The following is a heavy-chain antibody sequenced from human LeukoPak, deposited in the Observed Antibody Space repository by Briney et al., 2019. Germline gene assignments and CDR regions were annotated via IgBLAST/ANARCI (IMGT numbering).Heavy chain of an antibody. V-gene: IGHV3-7*01. CDR1: GFTFSSYG. Sequence: GGSLRLSCAASGFTFSSYGMDWVRQAPGKGLEWLANIREGESEINYVDSVKGRFTISRDNAKNSLYLQMNSLRAEDTAVYYCARDRQWELPYYFDYWGQGTLVTVSS. J-gene: IGHJ4*02. CDR2: IREGESEI. D-gene: IGHD1-26*01. CDR3: ARDRQWELPYYFDY.